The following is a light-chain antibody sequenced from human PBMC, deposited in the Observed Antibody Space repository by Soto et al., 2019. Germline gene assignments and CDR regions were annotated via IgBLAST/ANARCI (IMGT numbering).Light chain of an antibody. V-gene: IGLV1-40*01. CDR3: AAWDDSLSGVV. Sequence: QSVLTQPPSVSGAPGQRVTISCTGSSSNIGAHYDVHWYQQLPGTAPRLLIFDNTNRPSGVPDRFSASKSDTSASLAISGLQAEDEADYYCAAWDDSLSGVVFGGGTKLTVL. CDR2: DNT. J-gene: IGLJ2*01. CDR1: SSNIGAHYD.